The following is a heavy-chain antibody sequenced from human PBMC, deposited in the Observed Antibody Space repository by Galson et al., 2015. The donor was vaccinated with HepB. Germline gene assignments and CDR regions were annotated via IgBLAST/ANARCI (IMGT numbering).Heavy chain of an antibody. CDR2: ISYDRHIK. CDR3: ARPPCTTTTPCGAFDI. D-gene: IGHD4-11*01. J-gene: IGHJ3*02. Sequence: ALRLADAASGCCFSSHALHWGRQAPGARLERAAIISYDRHIKNYADPLKARFTVSRHNFNNPLYFEMNNLRDEDTAVYYCARPPCTTTTPCGAFDIWGQGTMVTVSS. CDR1: GCCFSSHA. V-gene: IGHV3-30*14.